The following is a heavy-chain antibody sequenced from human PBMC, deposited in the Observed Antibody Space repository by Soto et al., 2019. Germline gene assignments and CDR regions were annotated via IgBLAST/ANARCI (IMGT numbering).Heavy chain of an antibody. CDR1: GFTFSSYC. Sequence: EVQLVESGGGLVQPGGSLRLSCAASGFTFSSYCMHWVRQAPGKGLVWVSRINSDGSSTSYADSVKGRFTISRDNAKNTLYLQMNSLRAEDTAVYYCARGSGWYGELDYWGQGTLVTVSS. CDR2: INSDGSST. J-gene: IGHJ4*02. CDR3: ARGSGWYGELDY. D-gene: IGHD6-19*01. V-gene: IGHV3-74*01.